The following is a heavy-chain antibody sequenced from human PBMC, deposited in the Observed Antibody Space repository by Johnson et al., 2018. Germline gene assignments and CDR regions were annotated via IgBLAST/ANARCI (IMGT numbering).Heavy chain of an antibody. CDR1: GFTFSNYW. CDR3: AKILIGGRGRRKLTRPQGGFLNAVDI. D-gene: IGHD3-16*01. J-gene: IGHJ3*02. V-gene: IGHV3-74*01. Sequence: VQLQESGGGLVQPGGSLRLSCAASGFTFSNYWMHWVRQAPGKGLVWVSRINSAGSSTSYADSVKGRFTISRDTAKNTLYLQMNSLRAEEPAVYYCAKILIGGRGRRKLTRPQGGFLNAVDIWGQWTMVTVSS. CDR2: INSAGSST.